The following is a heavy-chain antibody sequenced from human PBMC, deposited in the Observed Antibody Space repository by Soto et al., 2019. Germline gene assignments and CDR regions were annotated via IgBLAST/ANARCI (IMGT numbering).Heavy chain of an antibody. V-gene: IGHV3-33*08. CDR1: GFTFSSYG. Sequence: VQLLESGGGLVQPGGSLRLSCAASGFTFSSYGMHWVRQAPGKGLEWVAVIWYDGSNKYYADSVKGRFTISRDNSKNTLYLQMNSLRAEDTAVYYCARDSPPYLGYSNYGMDVWGQGTTVTVSS. J-gene: IGHJ6*02. CDR2: IWYDGSNK. D-gene: IGHD5-18*01. CDR3: ARDSPPYLGYSNYGMDV.